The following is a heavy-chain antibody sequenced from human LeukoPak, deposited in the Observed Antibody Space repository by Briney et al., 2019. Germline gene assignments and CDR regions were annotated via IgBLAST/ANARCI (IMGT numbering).Heavy chain of an antibody. Sequence: SETLSLTCTDSGGSISSYYWSWIRQPPGKGLELIGYIYDSGSTNYNPSLKSRVTISVDTSENQLSLKLRSVTAADTAVYYCARGPEAFGVLKGAFDIWGQGTVVTVSS. CDR1: GGSISSYY. J-gene: IGHJ3*02. CDR3: ARGPEAFGVLKGAFDI. D-gene: IGHD3-3*01. CDR2: IYDSGST. V-gene: IGHV4-59*01.